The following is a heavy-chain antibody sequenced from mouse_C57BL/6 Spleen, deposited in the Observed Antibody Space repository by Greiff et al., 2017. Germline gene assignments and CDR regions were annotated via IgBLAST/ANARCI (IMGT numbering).Heavy chain of an antibody. Sequence: QVQLQQSGPGLVAPSQSLSITCTVSGFSLTSYGVHWVRQPPGKGLEWLVVIWSDGSTTYNSALKSRLSISKDNSKSQVFLKMNSLQTDDTAMYYCARQGYGSHYYAMDYWGQGTSVTVSS. CDR2: IWSDGST. CDR3: ARQGYGSHYYAMDY. D-gene: IGHD1-1*01. CDR1: GFSLTSYG. V-gene: IGHV2-6-1*01. J-gene: IGHJ4*01.